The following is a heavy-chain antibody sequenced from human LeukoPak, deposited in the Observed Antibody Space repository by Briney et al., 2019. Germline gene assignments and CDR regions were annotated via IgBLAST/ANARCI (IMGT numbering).Heavy chain of an antibody. CDR3: ANQDSTEYSYYFDF. J-gene: IGHJ4*02. CDR2: IKKDGSEK. V-gene: IGHV3-7*01. Sequence: HPGGSLRLSCAASGFTFSSYWMSWVRQAPGKGLEWVANIKKDGSEKYFVDSVKGRFTISRDNAKTSLYLQMNSLRAEDTAVYYCANQDSTEYSYYFDFWGQGTLVTVSS. CDR1: GFTFSSYW. D-gene: IGHD2/OR15-2a*01.